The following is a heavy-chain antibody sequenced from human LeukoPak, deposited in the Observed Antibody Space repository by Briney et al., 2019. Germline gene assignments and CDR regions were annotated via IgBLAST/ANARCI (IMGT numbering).Heavy chain of an antibody. Sequence: PSETLSLTCTVPGGSISRYYWSCSRQPPGKGVGWIGYIYTSGSTNYNPSLKSRVTISVDKSKNQFSLKLSSVTAAGTAVYYCASGMALEIGFDYWGQGTLVTVSS. CDR1: GGSISRYY. J-gene: IGHJ4*02. D-gene: IGHD1-1*01. CDR3: ASGMALEIGFDY. CDR2: IYTSGST. V-gene: IGHV4-4*09.